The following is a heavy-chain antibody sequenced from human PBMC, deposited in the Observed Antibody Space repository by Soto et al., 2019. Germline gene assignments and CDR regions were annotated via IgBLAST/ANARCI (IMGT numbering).Heavy chain of an antibody. CDR2: ISSSSSTI. Sequence: EVQLVESGGGLVQPGGSLRLSCAASGFTFSSYSMNWVRQAPGKGLEWVSYISSSSSTIYYADSVKGRFTISRDNAKNSLYLQMNSLRDEDTAVYYCARPEWLVAHPGDWYFDLWGRGTLVTVSS. D-gene: IGHD6-19*01. CDR1: GFTFSSYS. CDR3: ARPEWLVAHPGDWYFDL. V-gene: IGHV3-48*02. J-gene: IGHJ2*01.